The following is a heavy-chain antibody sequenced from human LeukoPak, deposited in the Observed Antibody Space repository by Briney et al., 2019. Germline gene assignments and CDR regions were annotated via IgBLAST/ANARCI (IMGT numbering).Heavy chain of an antibody. CDR3: ARGAYYYED. Sequence: GGSLRLSCAAFGFTFSSHSMNWVRQAPGKGLEWVSYISSSSSTIYYADSVKGRFTISRDNAKNSLYLQMNSLRAEDTAVYYCARGAYYYEDWGQGTLVTVSS. CDR1: GFTFSSHS. CDR2: ISSSSSTI. J-gene: IGHJ4*02. V-gene: IGHV3-48*01. D-gene: IGHD3-22*01.